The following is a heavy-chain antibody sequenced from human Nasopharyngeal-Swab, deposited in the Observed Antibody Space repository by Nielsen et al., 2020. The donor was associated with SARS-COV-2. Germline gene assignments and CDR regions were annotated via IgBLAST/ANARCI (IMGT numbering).Heavy chain of an antibody. CDR2: ISSISSYI. CDR3: ARDGLDYDFWSAYFMDV. D-gene: IGHD3-3*01. J-gene: IGHJ6*02. V-gene: IGHV3-21*01. Sequence: GGSLRLSCAASGFTFNTYNFNWVRQAPGKGLEWVPSISSISSYIYYADSVKGRFTISRDNAKNSLYLQMNSLRAEDTAVYYCARDGLDYDFWSAYFMDVWGQGTTVTVSS. CDR1: GFTFNTYN.